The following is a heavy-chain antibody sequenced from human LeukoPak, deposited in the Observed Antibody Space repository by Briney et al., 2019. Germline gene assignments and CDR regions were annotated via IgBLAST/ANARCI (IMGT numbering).Heavy chain of an antibody. Sequence: PGGSLRLSCVASGFSFSRSAMHWVRQAPGKGLEWVTILSNDGSYTYYADSVKGRFTVSRDSPKNTLFLEMDSLRPEDTATYFCARDRKSGGGTALEDWGQGTLVTVSS. CDR3: ARDRKSGGGTALED. CDR2: LSNDGSYT. CDR1: GFSFSRSA. V-gene: IGHV3-30*04. D-gene: IGHD2-15*01. J-gene: IGHJ4*02.